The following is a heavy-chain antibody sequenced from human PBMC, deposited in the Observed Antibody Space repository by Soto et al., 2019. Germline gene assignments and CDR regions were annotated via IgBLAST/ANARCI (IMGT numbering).Heavy chain of an antibody. D-gene: IGHD1-7*01. CDR2: ISAYNGNT. J-gene: IGHJ5*02. Sequence: ASVKVSCNASGYTFTSCGISWVRQAPGQGLEWMGWISAYNGNTNYAQKLQGRVTMTTDTSTSTAYMELRSLRSDDTAVYYCARGPAGTLSRRFDPWGQGTLVTVPQ. V-gene: IGHV1-18*01. CDR3: ARGPAGTLSRRFDP. CDR1: GYTFTSCG.